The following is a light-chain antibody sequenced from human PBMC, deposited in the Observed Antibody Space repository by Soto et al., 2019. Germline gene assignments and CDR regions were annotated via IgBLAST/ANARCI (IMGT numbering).Light chain of an antibody. J-gene: IGKJ1*01. V-gene: IGKV3-15*01. Sequence: TVLTQSPATLSVSPGESAPLSCRASQSVNTNLAWYKQKLGQPPRVLSFGASTRATGVPARFRGSGSGTEFTLTISSLQSDYFGVYYCQQYTTWPRTFGQGTNVEIK. CDR3: QQYTTWPRT. CDR1: QSVNTN. CDR2: GAS.